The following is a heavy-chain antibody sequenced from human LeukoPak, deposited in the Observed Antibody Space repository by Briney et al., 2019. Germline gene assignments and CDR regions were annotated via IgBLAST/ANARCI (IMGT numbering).Heavy chain of an antibody. V-gene: IGHV3-30*04. CDR3: ARDPGWLALYYFDY. Sequence: GGSLRLSCAASGFTFSSYAMHWVRQAPGKGLEWVAVISYDGSSKYYADSVKGRFTISRDNSKNTLYLQMNSLRAEDTAVYYCARDPGWLALYYFDYWGQGTLVTVSS. CDR1: GFTFSSYA. D-gene: IGHD5-24*01. J-gene: IGHJ4*02. CDR2: ISYDGSSK.